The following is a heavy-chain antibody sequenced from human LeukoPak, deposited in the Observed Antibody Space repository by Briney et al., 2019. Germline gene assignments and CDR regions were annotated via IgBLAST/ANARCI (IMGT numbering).Heavy chain of an antibody. D-gene: IGHD3-10*01. CDR1: GFSFDTYA. CDR2: IWHDGSHK. Sequence: GGSLRLSCAASGFSFDTYAMHWVRQAPGQGLEWVALIWHDGSHKFYSNSVRGQFTISRDNSENTVYLQMNNLRPDDTAVYYCAREISGSGSYPDFWGQGTLVTVSS. V-gene: IGHV3-33*01. CDR3: AREISGSGSYPDF. J-gene: IGHJ4*02.